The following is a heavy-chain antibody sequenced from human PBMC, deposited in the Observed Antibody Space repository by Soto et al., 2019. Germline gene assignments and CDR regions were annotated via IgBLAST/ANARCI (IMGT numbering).Heavy chain of an antibody. D-gene: IGHD5-12*01. CDR2: IIPIFGTA. CDR3: ARDRRDGYNSYYYYGMDV. V-gene: IGHV1-69*13. Sequence: SVKVSCKASGGTFSSYAISWVRQAPGQGLEWMGGIIPIFGTANYAQKFQGRVTITADESTSTAYMELSSLRSEDTAVYYCARDRRDGYNSYYYYGMDVWGQGTTVTVSS. J-gene: IGHJ6*02. CDR1: GGTFSSYA.